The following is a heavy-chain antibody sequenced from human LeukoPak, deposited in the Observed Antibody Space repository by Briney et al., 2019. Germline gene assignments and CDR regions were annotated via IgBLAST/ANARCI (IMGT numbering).Heavy chain of an antibody. Sequence: SETLSLTCTVSGGSISSGGYYWSWTRQHPGKGLEWIGYIYYSGSTYYNPSLKSRVTISVDTSKNQFSLKLSSVTAADTAVYYCARDKLGISDYWGQGTLVTVSS. D-gene: IGHD7-27*01. CDR1: GGSISSGGYY. J-gene: IGHJ4*02. CDR2: IYYSGST. V-gene: IGHV4-31*03. CDR3: ARDKLGISDY.